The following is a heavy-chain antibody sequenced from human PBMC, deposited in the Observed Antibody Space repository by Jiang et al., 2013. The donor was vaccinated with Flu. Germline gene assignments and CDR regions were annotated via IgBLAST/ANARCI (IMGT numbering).Heavy chain of an antibody. CDR3: ARFSHTMMVWPPFDY. CDR2: VYPDKSAT. Sequence: GAEVKKPGESLRISCQGSGYSFSIYWIAWVRQMPGKGLEWMGIVYPDKSATRYSPSFEGQVTISADKSISTAYLQWSSLKASDTATYYCARFSHTMMVWPPFDYWGQGTLVTV. CDR1: GYSFSIYW. V-gene: IGHV5-51*01. D-gene: IGHD3-22*01. J-gene: IGHJ4*02.